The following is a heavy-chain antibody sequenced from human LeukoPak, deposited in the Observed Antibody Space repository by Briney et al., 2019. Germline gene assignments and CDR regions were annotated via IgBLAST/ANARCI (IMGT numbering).Heavy chain of an antibody. CDR2: IKHDGNEK. J-gene: IGHJ6*03. CDR1: GFTFNNYW. V-gene: IGHV3-7*01. D-gene: IGHD4-11*01. Sequence: GGSLSLSCAASGFTFNNYWMNWVRQAPGKGLEWVANIKHDGNEKYYVDSVKGRFTISRDNARNSLYLQMNSLRAEDTAVYYCARDRVTTSSWPRVEYYYMDVWGKGTTVTISS. CDR3: ARDRVTTSSWPRVEYYYMDV.